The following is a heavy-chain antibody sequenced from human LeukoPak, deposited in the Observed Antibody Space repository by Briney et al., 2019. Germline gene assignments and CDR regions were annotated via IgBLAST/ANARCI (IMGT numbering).Heavy chain of an antibody. CDR1: GVPFSTYW. D-gene: IGHD3-16*01. V-gene: IGHV3-74*01. Sequence: GGSLRLSCAASGVPFSTYWRHWVRQAPGKGLVWVSHVSSDGNITKHADSVQGRFTISRDNAKNTLYLQMTSLRGDDPAIYFCARDALGGRTKFDSWGHGSLVTVSS. J-gene: IGHJ4*01. CDR2: VSSDGNIT. CDR3: ARDALGGRTKFDS.